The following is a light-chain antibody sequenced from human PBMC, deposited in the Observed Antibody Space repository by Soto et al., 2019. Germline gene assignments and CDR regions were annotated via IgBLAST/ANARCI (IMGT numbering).Light chain of an antibody. CDR3: SSYTASSTVV. CDR2: DVY. CDR1: SSDVGGYNY. V-gene: IGLV2-14*01. Sequence: QSVLTQPASVSGSPGQSITISCTGTSSDVGGYNYVSWFEQHPGKAPNLMIYDVYRRPSGVSYRFSGSKSGNTASLTLSGLQAEDEADYYCSSYTASSTVVFGGGTQLTVL. J-gene: IGLJ2*01.